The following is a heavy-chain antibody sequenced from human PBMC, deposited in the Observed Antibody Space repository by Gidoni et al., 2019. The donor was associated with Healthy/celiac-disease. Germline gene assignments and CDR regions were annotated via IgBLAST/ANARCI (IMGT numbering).Heavy chain of an antibody. CDR1: GYTFTGSY. Sequence: QVQLVQSGAEVKKPGASVQVSCKAAGYTFTGSYMHWVRQGPGQGLEWMGWINPNSGGTNYAQKFQGKVTMTRETSISTAYMELSRLRSDDTAVYYCARDLGEMGEIDYWGQGTLVTVSS. V-gene: IGHV1-2*02. CDR2: INPNSGGT. J-gene: IGHJ4*02. CDR3: ARDLGEMGEIDY. D-gene: IGHD1-26*01.